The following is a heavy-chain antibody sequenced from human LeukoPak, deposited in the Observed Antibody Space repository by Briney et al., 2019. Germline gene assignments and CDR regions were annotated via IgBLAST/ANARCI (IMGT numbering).Heavy chain of an antibody. Sequence: GGSLRLSCAASGFTFSSYVMHWVRQSTGKGLELVSLIGTAGGTYYADSVKGRFTISRENAKNSLHLQMNSLRAGDTALYYCARGYYGSADSWGQGTLVTVSS. CDR3: ARGYYGSADS. J-gene: IGHJ4*02. CDR1: GFTFSSYV. D-gene: IGHD3-10*01. CDR2: IGTAGGT. V-gene: IGHV3-13*04.